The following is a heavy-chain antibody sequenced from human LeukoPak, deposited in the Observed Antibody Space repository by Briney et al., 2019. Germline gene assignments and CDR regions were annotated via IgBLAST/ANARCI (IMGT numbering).Heavy chain of an antibody. CDR3: ARDYDFWGNNWFDP. CDR2: ILYDGSNK. V-gene: IGHV3-33*01. D-gene: IGHD3/OR15-3a*01. J-gene: IGHJ5*02. Sequence: GRSLRLSCAASGFTFSSDGMRWVRQAPGXGLGWVSVILYDGSNKYYADSVKGRFNLSRENSKNTLYLQMNSLRAEDTAVCYCARDYDFWGNNWFDPWGQGTLVTVSS. CDR1: GFTFSSDG.